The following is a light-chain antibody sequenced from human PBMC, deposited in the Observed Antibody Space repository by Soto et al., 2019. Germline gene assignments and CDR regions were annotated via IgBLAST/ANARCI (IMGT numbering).Light chain of an antibody. CDR3: QQQHTCPRP. CDR2: GAS. Sequence: EIVMTQSPATLSVSPGERATLSCRASQSVSSNLAWYQQKPGQAPRLLIYGASTRATGIPARFSGSGSGTEFTLTISSLQSEDFAVYYRQQQHTCPRPFGQETDVDIK. CDR1: QSVSSN. J-gene: IGKJ1*01. V-gene: IGKV3-15*01.